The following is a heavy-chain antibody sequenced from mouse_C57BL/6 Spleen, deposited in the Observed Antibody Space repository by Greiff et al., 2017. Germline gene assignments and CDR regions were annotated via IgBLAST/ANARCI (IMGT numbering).Heavy chain of an antibody. CDR2: INSDGGST. Sequence: EVMLVESGGGLVQPGESLKLSCESTEYAFPSHDMSWVRKTPENRLELVAAINSDGGSTNYPDNMERRVIISRDKTTKTLYLQMSSLRSEDTAVYYCARQRTRVYFDVWGTGTTVTVAS. J-gene: IGHJ1*03. V-gene: IGHV5-2*03. CDR1: EYAFPSHD. CDR3: ARQRTRVYFDV.